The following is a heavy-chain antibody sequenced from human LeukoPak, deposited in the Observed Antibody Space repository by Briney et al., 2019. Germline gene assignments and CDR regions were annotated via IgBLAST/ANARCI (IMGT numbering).Heavy chain of an antibody. J-gene: IGHJ4*02. D-gene: IGHD3-22*01. CDR1: GYTFTGYY. Sequence: ASVKVSCKASGYTFTGYYMHWVRQAPGQGLEWMAWINPNSGGTNYAQKFQGRVTMTRDTSISTAYMELSRLRSDDTAVYYCARARPYYGTVFDYWGQGTLVTVSS. CDR2: INPNSGGT. CDR3: ARARPYYGTVFDY. V-gene: IGHV1-2*02.